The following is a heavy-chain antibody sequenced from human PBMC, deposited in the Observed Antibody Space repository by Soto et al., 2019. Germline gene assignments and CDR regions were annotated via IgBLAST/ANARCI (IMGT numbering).Heavy chain of an antibody. V-gene: IGHV3-7*05. Sequence: KGLEWVANIKQDGSEKYYVDSVKGRFTISRDNAKNSLYLQMNSLRAEDTAVYFFVFQAEDGIRDPCTVSAFLLNRSSDL. J-gene: IGHJ2*01. CDR2: IKQDGSEK. CDR3: VFQAEDGIRDPCTVSAFLLNRSSDL. D-gene: IGHD3-3*01.